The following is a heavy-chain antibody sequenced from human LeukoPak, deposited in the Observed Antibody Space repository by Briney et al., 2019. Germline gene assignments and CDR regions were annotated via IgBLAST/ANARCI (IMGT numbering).Heavy chain of an antibody. CDR1: GYTFTSYD. D-gene: IGHD2-15*01. CDR2: MNPNSGNT. CDR3: ARAPRWQGYYYYMDV. V-gene: IGHV1-8*03. Sequence: ASVKVSCKASGYTFTSYDINWVRQAPGQGLEWMGWMNPNSGNTGYAQNFQGRVTITRNTSISTAYMELSSLRSEDTAVYYCARAPRWQGYYYYMDVWGKGTTVTVSS. J-gene: IGHJ6*03.